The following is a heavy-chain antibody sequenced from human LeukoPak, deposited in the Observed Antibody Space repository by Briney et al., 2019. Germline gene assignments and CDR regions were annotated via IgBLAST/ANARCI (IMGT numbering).Heavy chain of an antibody. CDR2: TWYDGSNK. V-gene: IGHV3-33*06. J-gene: IGHJ3*02. CDR1: GFTFSSYG. CDR3: AKLQGDVLRFLEWSSDAFDI. Sequence: PGGSLRLSCAASGFTFSSYGMHWVRQAPGKGLEWVAVTWYDGSNKYYADSVKGRFTISRDNSKNTLYLQMNSLRAEDTAVYYCAKLQGDVLRFLEWSSDAFDIWGQGTMVTVSS. D-gene: IGHD3-3*01.